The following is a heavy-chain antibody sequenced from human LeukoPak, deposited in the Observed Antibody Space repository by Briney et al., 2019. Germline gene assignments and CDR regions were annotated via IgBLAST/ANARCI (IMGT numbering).Heavy chain of an antibody. CDR1: GYTFTGYY. Sequence: GASVKVSCEASGYTFTGYYIHWVRQAPGQGLEWMGWINPNSGGTNYAQKFQGRVTMTRDTSISTAYMELSRLRSDDTAVYYCARVRGGDRPRFDIWGQGTMVTVSS. V-gene: IGHV1-2*02. CDR2: INPNSGGT. D-gene: IGHD3-10*01. CDR3: ARVRGGDRPRFDI. J-gene: IGHJ3*02.